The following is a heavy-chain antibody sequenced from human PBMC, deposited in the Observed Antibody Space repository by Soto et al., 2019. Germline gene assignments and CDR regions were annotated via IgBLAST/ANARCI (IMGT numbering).Heavy chain of an antibody. CDR1: GDSLSNNMVA. Sequence: RTGEICGDSLSNNMVACNWVKQYPSRGLEWLGRTYYRSKWHYDYAPSVRSRITINPDTSKSTLYLQMNSLRVDDTAVFYCAKGPPYRGTCFHTRGQAHLVTLS. CDR3: AKGPPYRGTCFHT. D-gene: IGHD1-26*01. J-gene: IGHJ5*02. CDR2: TYYRSKWHY. V-gene: IGHV6-1*01.